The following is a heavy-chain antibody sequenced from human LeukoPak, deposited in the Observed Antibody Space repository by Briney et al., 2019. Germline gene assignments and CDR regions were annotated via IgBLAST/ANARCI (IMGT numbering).Heavy chain of an antibody. CDR1: GGSISDYY. CDR3: AGSRGWFDP. J-gene: IGHJ5*02. V-gene: IGHV4-59*01. CDR2: IYYSGSA. D-gene: IGHD3-10*01. Sequence: PSETLSLTCTVSGGSISDYYWSWIRQPPGKGLEWIGYIYYSGSANYDPSLKSRVTISVDTSKNQFSLNLTSVTAADTAVHYCAGSRGWFDPWGQGTLVTVSS.